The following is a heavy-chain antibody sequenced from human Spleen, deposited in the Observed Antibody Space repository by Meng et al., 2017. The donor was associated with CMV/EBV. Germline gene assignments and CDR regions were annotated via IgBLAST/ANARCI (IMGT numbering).Heavy chain of an antibody. V-gene: IGHV3-30*04. CDR1: GFTFSSSA. D-gene: IGHD2-21*01. CDR2: VSYDGNNR. Sequence: GESLKISCAASGFTFSSSAMHWVRQAPGKGPEWVAIVSYDGNNRYYAASVKGRFTISRDDSKNTLYLQMNSLRTEDTAIYYCARDAYCGGDCYGYYFDYWGQGTLVTVSS. CDR3: ARDAYCGGDCYGYYFDY. J-gene: IGHJ4*02.